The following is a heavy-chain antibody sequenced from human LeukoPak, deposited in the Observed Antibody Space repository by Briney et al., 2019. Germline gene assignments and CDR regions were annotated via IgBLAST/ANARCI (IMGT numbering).Heavy chain of an antibody. J-gene: IGHJ6*04. Sequence: SGYTFXSYXISXVRQAPGQGLEWMGWISAYNGNTNYAQKLQGRVTMTTDTSTSTAYMELRSLRSDDTAVYYCARDPEVVATYYYYGMDVWGKGTTVTVSS. V-gene: IGHV1-18*04. CDR1: GYTFXSYX. CDR2: ISAYNGNT. CDR3: ARDPEVVATYYYYGMDV. D-gene: IGHD5-12*01.